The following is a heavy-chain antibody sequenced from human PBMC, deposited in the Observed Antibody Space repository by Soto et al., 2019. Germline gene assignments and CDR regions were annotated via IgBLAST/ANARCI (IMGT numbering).Heavy chain of an antibody. D-gene: IGHD3-10*01. CDR3: ARDHGPRGAFDF. J-gene: IGHJ3*01. CDR2: ISYSGTT. V-gene: IGHV4-31*03. Sequence: QVQLQESGPGLVKPSQTLSLTCTVSGGSISSRGYYWDWIRQHPGEGLEWIGYISYSGTTNYNPSLKSRVTISVDTSNNQLSLKLSSVTAADTAVYXCARDHGPRGAFDFWGQGTMVTVSS. CDR1: GGSISSRGYY.